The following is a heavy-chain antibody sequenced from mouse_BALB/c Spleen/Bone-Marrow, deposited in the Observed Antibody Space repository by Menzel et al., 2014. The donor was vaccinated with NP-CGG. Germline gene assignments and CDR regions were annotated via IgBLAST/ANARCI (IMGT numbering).Heavy chain of an antibody. CDR1: GYTFTNNA. CDR2: ISTYYGDT. J-gene: IGHJ4*01. D-gene: IGHD1-1*01. CDR3: ARSGNVRNAMDY. V-gene: IGHV1S137*01. Sequence: QVQLQQSGAELVRPGVSVKISCKGSGYTFTNNAIHWVKQSRAKSLEWIGIISTYYGDTTYNQKFKGKATMTVDKSSSTAYLKLARRTSEDSAIYYCARSGNVRNAMDYWGQGTSVTASS.